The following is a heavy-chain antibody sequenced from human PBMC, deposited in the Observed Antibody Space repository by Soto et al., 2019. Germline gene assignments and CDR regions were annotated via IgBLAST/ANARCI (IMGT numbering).Heavy chain of an antibody. D-gene: IGHD2-8*02. CDR2: INPSGGST. CDR3: ARSAILVTTRGWFDP. J-gene: IGHJ5*02. CDR1: GYTFTDYH. Sequence: QGQLVQSGAEVKKPGASVKISCKASGYTFTDYHIHWVRQAPGQGLEWIGIINPSGGSTSSAQKFQCRVTMTRDTSTNTVYMELNSLSSEDTAVYYCARSAILVTTRGWFDPWGQGTLVTVSS. V-gene: IGHV1-46*01.